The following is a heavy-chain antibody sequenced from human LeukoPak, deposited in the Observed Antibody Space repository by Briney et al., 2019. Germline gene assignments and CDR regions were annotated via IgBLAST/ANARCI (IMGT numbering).Heavy chain of an antibody. CDR1: GFTFSDYY. CDR2: ISSSGSTI. CDR3: ARGRRHGWYYFDY. D-gene: IGHD6-19*01. Sequence: PGGSLRLSCAASGFTFSDYYMSWISQAPGKGLEWVSYISSSGSTIYYADSVKGRFTISRDNAKNSLYLQMNSLRAEDTAVYYCARGRRHGWYYFDYWGQGTLVTVSS. J-gene: IGHJ4*02. V-gene: IGHV3-11*01.